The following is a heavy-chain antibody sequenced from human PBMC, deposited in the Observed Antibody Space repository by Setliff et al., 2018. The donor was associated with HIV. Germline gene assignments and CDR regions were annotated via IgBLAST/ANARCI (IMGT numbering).Heavy chain of an antibody. V-gene: IGHV3-21*01. Sequence: PGGSLRLSCAASGFTFSSYSMNWVRQAPGKGLEWVSFISPSGTYIHYADSLKGRFTISRDNAKNPLYLQMNSLRAEDTAVYYCARDPPWNYDSSGYPYYFDYWGQGTLVTVSS. D-gene: IGHD3-22*01. CDR1: GFTFSSYS. CDR2: ISPSGTYI. J-gene: IGHJ4*02. CDR3: ARDPPWNYDSSGYPYYFDY.